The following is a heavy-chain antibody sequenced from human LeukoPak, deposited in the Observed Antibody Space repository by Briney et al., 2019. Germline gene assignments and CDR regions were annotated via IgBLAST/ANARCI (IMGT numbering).Heavy chain of an antibody. CDR2: INNDGSDT. V-gene: IGHV3-74*01. J-gene: IGHJ4*02. CDR3: VSGSMGPDY. Sequence: PRGSLTLAWAASAFTVSSYWMHWVRQAPGEGLVWVSRINNDGSDTTYVDSGKGRFNSSRDNANNTLFLQMTSLRAEDTAVYYCVSGSMGPDYWGQGTLVTVSS. D-gene: IGHD3-10*01. CDR1: AFTVSSYW.